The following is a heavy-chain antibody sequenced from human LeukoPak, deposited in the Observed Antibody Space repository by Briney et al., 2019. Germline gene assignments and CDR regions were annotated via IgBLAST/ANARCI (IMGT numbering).Heavy chain of an antibody. CDR2: IKEDGSES. J-gene: IGHJ6*02. CDR1: GFIFNTYW. D-gene: IGHD3-10*01. Sequence: GGSLRLSCAASGFIFNTYWMTWVRQAPGKGLEWVANIKEDGSESHYVDSVKGRFTISRDNAKISLYLQMSSLRAEDTAVYFCAKAGLLWFGESWMDVWGQGTTVTVSS. CDR3: AKAGLLWFGESWMDV. V-gene: IGHV3-7*01.